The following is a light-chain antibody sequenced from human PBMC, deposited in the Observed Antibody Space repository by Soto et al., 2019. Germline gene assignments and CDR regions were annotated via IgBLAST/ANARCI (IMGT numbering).Light chain of an antibody. CDR1: SSYVGGYNF. CDR2: DVT. CDR3: CSYASSTSYV. Sequence: QSVLTQPASVSGSPGQSITISCTGTSSYVGGYNFVSWYQQYPGKAPKLMIHDVTSRPSGVSNRFSGSKSGTTASLTISGLQAEDEADYYCCSYASSTSYVFGTGTKVTVL. J-gene: IGLJ1*01. V-gene: IGLV2-14*01.